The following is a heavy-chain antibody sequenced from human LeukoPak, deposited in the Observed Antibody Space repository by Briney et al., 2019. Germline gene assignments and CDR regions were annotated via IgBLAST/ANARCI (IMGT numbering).Heavy chain of an antibody. D-gene: IGHD3-3*01. CDR1: GFIFSDRY. CDR3: ARDLREWVGGPNFDY. Sequence: PGGSLRLSCAASGFIFSDRYMDWVRQAPGKGLEWVANIKQDRNDKYYVDSVKGRFTISSDNAKNSLYLQMNSLRAEDTAVYYCARDLREWVGGPNFDYWGQGTLVTVSS. CDR2: IKQDRNDK. V-gene: IGHV3-7*01. J-gene: IGHJ4*02.